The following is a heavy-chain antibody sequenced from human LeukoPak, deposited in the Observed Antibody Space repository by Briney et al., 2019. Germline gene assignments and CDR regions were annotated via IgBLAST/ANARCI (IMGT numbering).Heavy chain of an antibody. CDR1: GFIFRSSA. CDR2: VSTSGVTT. Sequence: PGGSLRLSCSASGFIFRSSAMHWVRQAPGKGLEYVSAVSTSGVTTYYADPVKGRFTISRDNSRNIVYLQMSSLRPEDTAVYFCVKVFRLNWSYDYWGQGTLVTVSS. J-gene: IGHJ4*02. V-gene: IGHV3-64D*08. D-gene: IGHD1-20*01. CDR3: VKVFRLNWSYDY.